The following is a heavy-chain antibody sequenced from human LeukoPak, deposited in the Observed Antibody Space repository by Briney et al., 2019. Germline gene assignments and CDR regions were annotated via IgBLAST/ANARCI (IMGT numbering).Heavy chain of an antibody. CDR3: ARCIAAAGVDP. D-gene: IGHD6-13*01. CDR1: GGSFSGYY. V-gene: IGHV4-34*01. J-gene: IGHJ5*02. CDR2: INHSGST. Sequence: SETLSLPCAVYGGSFSGYYWSWIRQPPGKGLEWIGEINHSGSTNYNPSLKSRVTISVDTSKNQFSLKLSSVTAADTAVYYCARCIAAAGVDPWGQGTLVTVSS.